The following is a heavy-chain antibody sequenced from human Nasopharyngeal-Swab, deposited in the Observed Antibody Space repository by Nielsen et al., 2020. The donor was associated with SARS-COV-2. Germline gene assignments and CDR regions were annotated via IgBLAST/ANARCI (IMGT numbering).Heavy chain of an antibody. J-gene: IGHJ4*02. V-gene: IGHV3-23*01. CDR1: GFTFSSYA. CDR3: AKAQPRTGIAVAESFDY. D-gene: IGHD6-19*01. CDR2: ISGRGGST. Sequence: GGSLRLSCAASGFTFSSYAMSWVRQAPGKGLEGVSAISGRGGSTYYADSVKGRFTISRDNSKNTLYLQMNSLRAEDTAVYYCAKAQPRTGIAVAESFDYWGQGTLVTVSS.